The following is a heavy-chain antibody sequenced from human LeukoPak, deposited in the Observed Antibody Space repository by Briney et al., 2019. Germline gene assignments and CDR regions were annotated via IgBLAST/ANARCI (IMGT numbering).Heavy chain of an antibody. CDR3: ARDQEGFDY. CDR1: GYTFTSNY. Sequence: ASVKVSRKASGYTFTSNYIHWVRQAPGQGLEWMGMIYPRDGSTSYAQKFQGIVTVTRDTSTSTVHMELSGLRSEDTAVYYCARDQEGFDYWGQGTLVTVSS. CDR2: IYPRDGST. V-gene: IGHV1-46*01. J-gene: IGHJ4*02.